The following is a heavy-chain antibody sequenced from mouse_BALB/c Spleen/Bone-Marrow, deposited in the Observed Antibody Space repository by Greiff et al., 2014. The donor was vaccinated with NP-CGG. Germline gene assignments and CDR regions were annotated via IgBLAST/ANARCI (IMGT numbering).Heavy chain of an antibody. CDR2: IDPANGNT. Sequence: DVKLQESGAELVKPGASVKLSCTASGFNIKDTYMHWVKQRPEQGLEWIGRIDPANGNTKYDPKFQGKATITADTSSNTAYLQLSSLTSEDTAVYYCARYLHGYTATFDYWGQGTTLTVSS. D-gene: IGHD1-2*01. CDR1: GFNIKDTY. V-gene: IGHV14-3*02. J-gene: IGHJ2*01. CDR3: ARYLHGYTATFDY.